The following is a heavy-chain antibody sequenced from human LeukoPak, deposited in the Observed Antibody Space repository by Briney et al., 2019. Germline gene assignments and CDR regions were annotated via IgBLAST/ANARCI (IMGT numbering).Heavy chain of an antibody. V-gene: IGHV5-51*01. J-gene: IGHJ3*02. CDR1: GYSFTSYW. CDR2: IYPGDSDT. D-gene: IGHD3-10*01. Sequence: GESLKISCKGSGYSFTSYWIGWVRQMPGKGLEWMGIIYPGDSDTRYSPSFQGQVTISADKSISTAYLQWSSLKASDTAMYYCAREYYGSGSYYNQAFDIWGQGTMDTVSS. CDR3: AREYYGSGSYYNQAFDI.